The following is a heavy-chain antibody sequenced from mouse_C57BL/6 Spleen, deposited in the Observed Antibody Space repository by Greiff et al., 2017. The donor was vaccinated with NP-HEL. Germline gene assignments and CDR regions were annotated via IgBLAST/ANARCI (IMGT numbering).Heavy chain of an antibody. Sequence: VQLQQSGPELVKPGASVKISCKASGYTFTDYYMNWVKQSHGKSLEWIGDINPHNGGTSYNQKFKGKATLTVDKSSSTAYMELRSLTAEDSAVYYCSRQICDYGSSSFAYWGQGTLVTNSA. J-gene: IGHJ3*01. CDR1: GYTFTDYY. V-gene: IGHV1-26*01. CDR3: SRQICDYGSSSFAY. D-gene: IGHD1-1*01. CDR2: INPHNGGT.